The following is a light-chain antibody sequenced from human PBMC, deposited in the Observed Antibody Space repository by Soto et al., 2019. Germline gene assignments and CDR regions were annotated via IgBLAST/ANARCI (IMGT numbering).Light chain of an antibody. CDR2: EVS. V-gene: IGLV2-8*01. Sequence: QSALTQPPSASGSPGQSVTISCTGTSSDVGIYNFVSWYQQHPGKAPKLMIYEVSTRPSGVPDRFSGSKSGNTASLTVSGLQADDEADYYCSSYAGSDNFVVFGGGTKLTVL. J-gene: IGLJ2*01. CDR3: SSYAGSDNFVV. CDR1: SSDVGIYNF.